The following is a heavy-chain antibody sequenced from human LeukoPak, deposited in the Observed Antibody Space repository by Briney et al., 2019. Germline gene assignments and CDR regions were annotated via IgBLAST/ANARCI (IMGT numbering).Heavy chain of an antibody. D-gene: IGHD3-22*01. V-gene: IGHV4-34*01. CDR1: GDSFSGYQ. Sequence: SETLSLTCAVYGDSFSGYQWSWIRQPPGKGLEWIGEINHSGSMHYNPSLKSRVTISVDTSKNQFSLNLTSVTTADTAVYFCARESPGDYDSSGYYYASNGAFDIWGQGTMVTVSS. CDR3: ARESPGDYDSSGYYYASNGAFDI. J-gene: IGHJ3*02. CDR2: INHSGSM.